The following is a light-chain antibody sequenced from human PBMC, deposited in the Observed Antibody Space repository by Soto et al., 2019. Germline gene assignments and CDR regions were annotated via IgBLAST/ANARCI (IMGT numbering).Light chain of an antibody. CDR3: QQYDQWPSYT. J-gene: IGKJ2*01. CDR2: DAS. V-gene: IGKV3-15*01. Sequence: EIVMTQSPLTLSASPGERAIFSCRASQSVGSNIAWYQQKPGQSPRLLVYDASTRATAIPARCSGSVSGTEFTLTINTLQPEDFAVDYCQQYDQWPSYTFGQGTKVDI. CDR1: QSVGSN.